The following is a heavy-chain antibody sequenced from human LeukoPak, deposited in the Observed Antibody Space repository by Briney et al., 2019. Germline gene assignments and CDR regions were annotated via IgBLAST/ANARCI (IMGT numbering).Heavy chain of an antibody. CDR1: GYSFTTYW. CDR3: ARQGKVAGRPFDY. J-gene: IGHJ4*02. V-gene: IGHV5-51*01. D-gene: IGHD6-19*01. Sequence: GESLKISCKGSGYSFTTYWIGWVRQMPGKGLEWMGIIYPGDSDTRYSPSFQGQVTISADKSISTAHLQWSSLKASDTAMYYCARQGKVAGRPFDYWGQGTLVTVSS. CDR2: IYPGDSDT.